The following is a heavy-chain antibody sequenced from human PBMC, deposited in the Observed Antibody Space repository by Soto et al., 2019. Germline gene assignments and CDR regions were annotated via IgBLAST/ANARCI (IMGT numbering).Heavy chain of an antibody. V-gene: IGHV4-30-2*01. CDR2: IYHSGTT. Sequence: PSETLSLTCAVSGGSISSGGYSWSWIRQPPGKGLEWIGYIYHSGTTYYYPSLKSRVTISVDTSKNQFSLKLSSATAADTAVYYCARLGGYYQALDSWGPGTLVTVSS. D-gene: IGHD3-22*01. CDR3: ARLGGYYQALDS. CDR1: GGSISSGGYS. J-gene: IGHJ4*02.